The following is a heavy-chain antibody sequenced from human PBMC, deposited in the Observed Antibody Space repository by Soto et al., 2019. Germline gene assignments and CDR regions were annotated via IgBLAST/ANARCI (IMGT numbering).Heavy chain of an antibody. J-gene: IGHJ5*02. V-gene: IGHV1-69*06. D-gene: IGHD2-15*01. CDR1: GGTFSTYT. CDR3: ARGLECRGYCLDNPTWFAP. CDR2: IIPIFGTP. Sequence: ASVKVSCKAPGGTFSTYTFSWVRQAPGQGLEWMGRIIPIFGTPYYAQKFQGRVTITADKSTSTVYMELSSLRSDDTAVYFCARGLECRGYCLDNPTWFAPWGQGTLVTVSS.